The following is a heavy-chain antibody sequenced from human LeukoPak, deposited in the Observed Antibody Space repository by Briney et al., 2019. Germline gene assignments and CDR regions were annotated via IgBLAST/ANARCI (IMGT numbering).Heavy chain of an antibody. CDR1: GFTFSNYW. D-gene: IGHD3-22*01. J-gene: IGHJ4*02. CDR3: ANYDSRGLGLDY. Sequence: GGSLRLSCAASGFTFSNYWMHWVRQAPGKGLVWVSRINTDGSSTDYADSVKGRFTISRDNAKNSLYLQMSSLRAEDTAVYYCANYDSRGLGLDYWGQGTLVTVSS. CDR2: INTDGSST. V-gene: IGHV3-74*01.